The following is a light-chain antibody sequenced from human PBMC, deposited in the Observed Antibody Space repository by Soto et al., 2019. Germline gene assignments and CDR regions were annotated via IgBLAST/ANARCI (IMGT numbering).Light chain of an antibody. Sequence: EIVLTQSPGTLSLSPGERGTLSCRASQSVSSTYLAWYQQKPGQAPRLLIYGASSRATGIPDRFSGSGSGTDFTLTISRLEPEDFAVYYCQQYGSSPYTFGQGTKLKIK. CDR2: GAS. V-gene: IGKV3-20*01. J-gene: IGKJ2*01. CDR3: QQYGSSPYT. CDR1: QSVSSTY.